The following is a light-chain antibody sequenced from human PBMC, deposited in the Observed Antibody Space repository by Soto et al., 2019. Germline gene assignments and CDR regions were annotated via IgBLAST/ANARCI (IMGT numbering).Light chain of an antibody. CDR3: QHYNSSPEA. Sequence: DIQMTRSPSTLSGSVGHIVTITCRASQTISSWLAWYQQKPGKAPKLLIYKASTLKSGVPSRFRGSGSGTEFTLTISSLKPDDFATYYCQHYNSSPEAFGQGTRLEIK. J-gene: IGKJ5*01. CDR1: QTISSW. CDR2: KAS. V-gene: IGKV1-5*03.